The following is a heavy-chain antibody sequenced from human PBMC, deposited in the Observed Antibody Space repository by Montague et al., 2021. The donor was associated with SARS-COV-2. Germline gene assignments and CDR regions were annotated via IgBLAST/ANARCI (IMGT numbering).Heavy chain of an antibody. V-gene: IGHV4-34*01. J-gene: IGHJ6*02. CDR2: ISHSGST. D-gene: IGHD2-2*01. Sequence: SETLSLTCAVYGGSLSGYYWSWIRQPPGEGLEWIAEISHSGSTSYNPSLKSRVTISVDTSKNQFSLKLSSATAADTAVYYCVRVPYRLLFVPRYYGMDVWGPGTTVTGSS. CDR3: VRVPYRLLFVPRYYGMDV. CDR1: GGSLSGYY.